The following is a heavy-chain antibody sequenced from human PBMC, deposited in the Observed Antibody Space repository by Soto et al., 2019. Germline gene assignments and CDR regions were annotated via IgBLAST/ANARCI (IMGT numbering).Heavy chain of an antibody. Sequence: QVQLVQSGAEVKKPGSPVKVSCKASGGTISNYAINWVRQAPGQGLEWMGGIIPMSATTNYAGRFQGRVTMSADESTNTFYMELRSLGYDDTAVFYCTTDKGGRRGYSGFDAFDYWGQGTLVTVSS. CDR3: TTDKGGRRGYSGFDAFDY. J-gene: IGHJ4*02. CDR2: IIPMSATT. V-gene: IGHV1-69*01. CDR1: GGTISNYA. D-gene: IGHD5-12*01.